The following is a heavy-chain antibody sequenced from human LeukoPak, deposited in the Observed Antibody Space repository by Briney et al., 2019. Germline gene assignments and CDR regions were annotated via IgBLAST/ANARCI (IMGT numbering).Heavy chain of an antibody. CDR2: IRYDGSNK. CDR3: AKDSNSDCSSTSCYNYFDY. D-gene: IGHD2-2*01. J-gene: IGHJ4*02. Sequence: PGGYLRLSCAASGFTFSNYGMHWVRQAQGKGLEGVAFIRYDGSNKYYEDSLKGRFTIYRDNSKNTMYMKMNRLRAEDTGVCDCAKDSNSDCSSTSCYNYFDYWGQGTLVTVSS. CDR1: GFTFSNYG. V-gene: IGHV3-30*02.